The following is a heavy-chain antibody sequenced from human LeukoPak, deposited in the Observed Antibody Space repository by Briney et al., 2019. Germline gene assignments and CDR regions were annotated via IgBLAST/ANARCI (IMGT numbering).Heavy chain of an antibody. V-gene: IGHV3-23*01. CDR3: AKAGTVGATFRMDY. CDR2: IDDGGSNT. CDR1: GFTFRSFA. Sequence: PGGSLRLSCAGSGFTFRSFAMSWVRQAPGKGLEWVSTIDDGGSNTYYADSVKGRFTISRDNSQSTLYLQMNSLRAEDTAMYYCAKAGTVGATFRMDYWGQGTLVTVSS. D-gene: IGHD1-26*01. J-gene: IGHJ4*02.